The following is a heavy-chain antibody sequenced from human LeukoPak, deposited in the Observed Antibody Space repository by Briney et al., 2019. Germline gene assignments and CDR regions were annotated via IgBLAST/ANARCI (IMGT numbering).Heavy chain of an antibody. J-gene: IGHJ4*02. V-gene: IGHV1-18*01. CDR2: ISAYNGNT. D-gene: IGHD6-19*01. CDR3: ARVGPETQWLTTFDY. CDR1: GYTFTSYG. Sequence: ASVTVSCKASGYTFTSYGISWVRQAPGQGLEWMGWISAYNGNTNYAQKLQGRVTITRDTSASTAYMELSSLRSEDTAVYYCARVGPETQWLTTFDYWGQGTLVTVSS.